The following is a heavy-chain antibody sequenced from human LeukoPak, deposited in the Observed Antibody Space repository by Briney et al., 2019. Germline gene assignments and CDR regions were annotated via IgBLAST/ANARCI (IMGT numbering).Heavy chain of an antibody. J-gene: IGHJ4*02. D-gene: IGHD3-22*01. Sequence: GGSLRLSCAASGFGVSSDARSWVRQAPGKGLGWVSAIGGSGGSTYYADSVKGRFTISRDNSENTLYLQMNSLRAEDTAVYYCAKGNDYYDSSGPSDYWGKGTLVTVSS. V-gene: IGHV3-23*01. CDR3: AKGNDYYDSSGPSDY. CDR1: GFGVSSDA. CDR2: IGGSGGST.